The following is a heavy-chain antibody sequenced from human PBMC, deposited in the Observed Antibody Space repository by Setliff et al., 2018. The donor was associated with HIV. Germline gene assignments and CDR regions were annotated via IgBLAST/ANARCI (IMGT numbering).Heavy chain of an antibody. CDR1: GDSIRSQF. CDR3: ARTRSGTYYGEMNWFDP. Sequence: SETLSLTCNLSGDSIRSQFWTWIRQTPGKGLEWIASIETTGTVNYSPSLKSRVSISLDPSRSQFSLTLRSVTAADTAVYYCARTRSGTYYGEMNWFDPWGQGILVTVSS. J-gene: IGHJ5*02. V-gene: IGHV4-4*08. CDR2: IETTGTV. D-gene: IGHD3-10*01.